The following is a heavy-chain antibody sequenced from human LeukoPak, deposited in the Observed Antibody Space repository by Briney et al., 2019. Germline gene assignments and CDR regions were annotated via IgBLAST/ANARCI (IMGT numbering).Heavy chain of an antibody. CDR2: INHSGST. CDR3: ARVSFFGDPDYYYYMDV. D-gene: IGHD2-21*02. V-gene: IGHV4-34*01. CDR1: GGSFSGYY. J-gene: IGHJ6*03. Sequence: PSETLSLTCAVYGGSFSGYYWSFIRQPPGKGLEWIGEINHSGSTNYNPSLKSRVTILLDTSKNQFSLKVNSVTAADTAVYRCARVSFFGDPDYYYYMDVWGKGTTVTVSS.